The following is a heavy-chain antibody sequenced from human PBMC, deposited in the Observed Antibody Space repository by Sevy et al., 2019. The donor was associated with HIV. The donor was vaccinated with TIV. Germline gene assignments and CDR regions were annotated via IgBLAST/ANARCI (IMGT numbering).Heavy chain of an antibody. CDR1: GFTVNSNY. CDR2: IHSDDTT. CDR3: ARGKSGYGYALNY. D-gene: IGHD5-18*01. V-gene: IGHV3-66*01. Sequence: GGSLRLSCAASGFTVNSNYMTWVRQAPGKGLEGVSVIHSDDTTYHADSVKDRFTMSRENFKNTLYLHMSSLRAEDTAVYYCARGKSGYGYALNYWGQGTLVTVSS. J-gene: IGHJ4*02.